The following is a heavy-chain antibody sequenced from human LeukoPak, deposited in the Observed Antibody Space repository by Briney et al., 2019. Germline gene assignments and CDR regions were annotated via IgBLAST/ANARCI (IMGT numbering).Heavy chain of an antibody. CDR1: GGSISSSSYY. D-gene: IGHD5-18*01. J-gene: IGHJ4*02. V-gene: IGHV4-39*02. Sequence: SETLSLTCTVSGGSISSSSYYWGWIRQPPGKGLEWIGSIYYSGSTYYNPSLKSRVTISVDTSKNQFSLKLTSVTAADTAVYYCARDRGGYTYSHDYWGQGTLVTVSS. CDR2: IYYSGST. CDR3: ARDRGGYTYSHDY.